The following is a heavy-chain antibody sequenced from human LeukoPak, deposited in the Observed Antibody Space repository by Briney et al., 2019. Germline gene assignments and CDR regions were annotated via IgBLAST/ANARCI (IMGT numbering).Heavy chain of an antibody. CDR3: TTEGFSRGWNELDY. J-gene: IGHJ4*02. D-gene: IGHD6-19*01. V-gene: IGHV3-15*01. CDR2: IKSKTDGGTT. CDR1: GFIFSNAW. Sequence: PGGSLRLSCAASGFIFSNAWMSWVRQAPGKGLEWVGRIKSKTDGGTTDYGAPLKGRFTISRDDSKNTLYLQMNSLKTEDTAMYYCTTEGFSRGWNELDYWGQGTLVTVSS.